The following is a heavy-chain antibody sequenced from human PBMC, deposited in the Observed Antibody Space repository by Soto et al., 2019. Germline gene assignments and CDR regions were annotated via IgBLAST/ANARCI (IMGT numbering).Heavy chain of an antibody. CDR2: ISGSGDTI. J-gene: IGHJ4*02. Sequence: QVQLVESGGGLVKPGGSLRLSSAASGFTFSDSYMTWIRQAPGKGLEWISYISGSGDTIYYADSVKGRFTVSRDNAKNSLYLQMNTLRAEDTAVYYCASDPYYYASEYWGQGTLVTVSS. D-gene: IGHD3-10*01. CDR3: ASDPYYYASEY. V-gene: IGHV3-11*01. CDR1: GFTFSDSY.